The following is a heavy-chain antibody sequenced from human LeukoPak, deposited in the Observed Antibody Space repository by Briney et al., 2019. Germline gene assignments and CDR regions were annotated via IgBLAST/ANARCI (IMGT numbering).Heavy chain of an antibody. D-gene: IGHD2-2*01. CDR2: IYYSGST. CDR1: GGSISSGGYY. V-gene: IGHV4-31*03. Sequence: PSETLSLTCTVSGGSISSGGYYWSWIRQHPGKGLEWIGYIYYSGSTYYNPSLKSRVTISVDTSKNQFSLKLSSVTAADTAVYYCARDGLYCSSTSCSENDAFDIWGQGTMVTVSS. J-gene: IGHJ3*02. CDR3: ARDGLYCSSTSCSENDAFDI.